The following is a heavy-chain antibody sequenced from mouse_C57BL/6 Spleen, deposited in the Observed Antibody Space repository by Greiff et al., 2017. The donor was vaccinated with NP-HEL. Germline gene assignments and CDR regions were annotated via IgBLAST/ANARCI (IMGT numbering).Heavy chain of an antibody. CDR2: ISDGGSYT. V-gene: IGHV5-4*01. Sequence: EVKLVESGGGLVKPGGSLKLSCAASGFTFSSYAMSWVRQTPEKRLEWVATISDGGSYTYYPDNVKGRFTISRDNAKNNLYLQMSHLKSEDTAMYYCARDDYDYDGGYYFDYWGQGTTLTVSS. J-gene: IGHJ2*01. D-gene: IGHD2-4*01. CDR3: ARDDYDYDGGYYFDY. CDR1: GFTFSSYA.